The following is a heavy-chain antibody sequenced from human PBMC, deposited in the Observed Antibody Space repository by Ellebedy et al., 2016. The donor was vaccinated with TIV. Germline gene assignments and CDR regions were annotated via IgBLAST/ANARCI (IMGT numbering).Heavy chain of an antibody. V-gene: IGHV3-23*01. CDR2: ISGSGGST. J-gene: IGHJ4*02. CDR3: AKDVGFGWPGDY. CDR1: GFTFSSYA. D-gene: IGHD3-16*01. Sequence: GESLKISCAASGFTFSSYAMSWVRQAPGKGLEWVSAISGSGGSTYYADSGKGRFTISRDNSKNTLYLQMNSLRAEDTAVYYCAKDVGFGWPGDYWGQGTLVTVSS.